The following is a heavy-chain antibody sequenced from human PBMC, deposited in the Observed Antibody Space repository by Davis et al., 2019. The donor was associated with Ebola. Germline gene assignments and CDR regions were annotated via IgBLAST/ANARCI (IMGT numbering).Heavy chain of an antibody. CDR3: AREVVVVVAATPTYYYYGMDV. J-gene: IGHJ6*04. CDR2: ISAYNGNT. Sequence: ASVKVSCKASGYTFTSYGISWVRQAPGQGLEWMGWISAYNGNTNYAQKFQGRVTMTRDTSTSTVYMELSSLRSEDTAVYYCAREVVVVVAATPTYYYYGMDVWGKGTTVTVSS. D-gene: IGHD2-15*01. V-gene: IGHV1-18*01. CDR1: GYTFTSYG.